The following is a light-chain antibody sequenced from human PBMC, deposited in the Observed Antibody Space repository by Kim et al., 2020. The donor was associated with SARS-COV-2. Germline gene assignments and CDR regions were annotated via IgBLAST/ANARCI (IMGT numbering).Light chain of an antibody. CDR3: QYYGDSNNI. CDR2: GAS. Sequence: EIVLTQSPGTLSLSPGERASLSFRASQSTINLAWYQQKPGQAPRLLIYGASNRATGIPDRFSGSGSGTDFTLTISRLEPEDFAVYYCQYYGDSNNIFGQGTKLE. CDR1: QSTIN. V-gene: IGKV3-20*01. J-gene: IGKJ2*01.